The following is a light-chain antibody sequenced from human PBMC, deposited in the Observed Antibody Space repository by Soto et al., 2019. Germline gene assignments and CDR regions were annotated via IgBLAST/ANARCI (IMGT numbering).Light chain of an antibody. V-gene: IGLV2-14*01. CDR3: SSYASSNTGL. J-gene: IGLJ2*01. CDR1: SSDIGGYIY. CDR2: DVI. Sequence: QSALTQPASVSGSPGQSITISCTGTSSDIGGYIYVSWYQQHPGRAPKLIIYDVINRPSGVSHRFSGSKSGNTASLTISGLQAEDEADYYCSSYASSNTGLFGGGTKLTVL.